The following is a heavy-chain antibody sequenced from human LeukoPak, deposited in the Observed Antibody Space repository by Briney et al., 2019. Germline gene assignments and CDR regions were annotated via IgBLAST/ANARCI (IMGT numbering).Heavy chain of an antibody. CDR2: IYSGGST. CDR1: EFSVGSNY. D-gene: IGHD3-22*01. Sequence: SGGSLRLSCAASEFSVGSNYMTWVRQAPGKGLEWVSLIYSGGSTYYADSVKGRFTISRDNSNNTLYLLMNSLRADDTSVYFCARGDDTGGYYQYYFDYWGQGSLVTVSS. V-gene: IGHV3-66*02. J-gene: IGHJ4*02. CDR3: ARGDDTGGYYQYYFDY.